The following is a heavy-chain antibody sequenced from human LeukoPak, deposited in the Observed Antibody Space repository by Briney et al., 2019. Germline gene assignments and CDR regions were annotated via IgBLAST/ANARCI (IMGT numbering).Heavy chain of an antibody. CDR2: ISAYNGNT. D-gene: IGHD2/OR15-2a*01. CDR3: ARGLVVTSPFDY. V-gene: IGHV1-18*04. CDR1: DYTFTTYG. Sequence: ASVKVSCKASDYTFTTYGISWVLQAPGQGLEWMGWISAYNGNTNYAQNLQGRVTMTTDTSTSTAYMELRSLNSDDTAVYYCARGLVVTSPFDYSGQGTLVTVSS. J-gene: IGHJ4*02.